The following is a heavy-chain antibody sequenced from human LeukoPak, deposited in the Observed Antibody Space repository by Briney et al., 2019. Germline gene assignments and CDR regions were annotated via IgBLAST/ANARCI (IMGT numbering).Heavy chain of an antibody. V-gene: IGHV3-23*01. Sequence: GGSLRLSCAASEFPFSNYGMSWVRQAPGKGLEWVSSISTSGGSTYYADSVKGRFTISRDNSKDTLYLQMNSLRAEDTAVYYCARSDFRYYYYMDVWGKGTTVTISS. J-gene: IGHJ6*03. D-gene: IGHD2/OR15-2a*01. CDR3: ARSDFRYYYYMDV. CDR2: ISTSGGST. CDR1: EFPFSNYG.